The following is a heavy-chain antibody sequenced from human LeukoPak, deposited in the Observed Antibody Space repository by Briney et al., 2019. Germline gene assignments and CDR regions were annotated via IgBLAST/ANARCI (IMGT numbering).Heavy chain of an antibody. CDR1: GFTFSSYG. CDR3: IVFGDSNH. CDR2: ISGSGGST. J-gene: IGHJ5*02. D-gene: IGHD4-17*01. V-gene: IGHV3-23*01. Sequence: GGSLRLSCAASGFTFSSYGMHWVRQAPGKGLEWVSAISGSGGSTYYADSVKGRFTISRDTSKNTLYLQINSLRVEDTAVYYCIVFGDSNHWGQGTLVTVSS.